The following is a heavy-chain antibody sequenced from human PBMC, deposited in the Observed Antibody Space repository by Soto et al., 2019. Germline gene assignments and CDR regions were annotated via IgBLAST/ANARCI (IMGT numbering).Heavy chain of an antibody. J-gene: IGHJ4*02. D-gene: IGHD3-10*01. CDR2: IYYSGST. V-gene: IGHV4-39*01. CDR3: ARQTRSGSYYEVHEVVDY. CDR1: GGSISSSSYY. Sequence: QLQLQESGPGLVKPSETLSLTCTVSGGSISSSSYYWGWIRQPPGKGLEWIGSIYYSGSTYYNPSLKSRVTISVDTSKNQFSLKLSSVTAADTAVYYCARQTRSGSYYEVHEVVDYWGQGTLVTVSS.